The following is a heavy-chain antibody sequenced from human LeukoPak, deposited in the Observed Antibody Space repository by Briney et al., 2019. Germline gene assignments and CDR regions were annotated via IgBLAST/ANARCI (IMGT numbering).Heavy chain of an antibody. CDR1: GFTFSNAW. D-gene: IGHD6-13*01. CDR3: AKVLRSSSWSGETLGGD. Sequence: GGSLRLSCAASGFTFSNAWMSWVRRAPGKGLEWVSAISGSGSGGITYYADSVKGRFTISRDNSKNTLYLQMNSLRAEDTAVYYCAKVLRSSSWSGETLGGDWGQGTLVTVSS. CDR2: ISGSGSGGIT. V-gene: IGHV3-23*01. J-gene: IGHJ4*02.